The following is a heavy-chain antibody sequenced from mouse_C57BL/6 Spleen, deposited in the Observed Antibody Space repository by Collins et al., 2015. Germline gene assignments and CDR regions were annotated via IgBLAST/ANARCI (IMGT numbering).Heavy chain of an antibody. CDR3: ARSGYDRGFAMDY. CDR1: GYSITSDYA. Sequence: DVQLQESGPGLVKPSQSLSLTCTVTGYSITSDYAWNWIRQFPGNKLEWMGYISYSGSTSYNPSLKSRISITRDTSKNQFFLQLNSVTTEDTATYYCARSGYDRGFAMDYWGQGTSVTVSS. J-gene: IGHJ4*01. CDR2: ISYSGST. D-gene: IGHD2-2*01. V-gene: IGHV3-2*02.